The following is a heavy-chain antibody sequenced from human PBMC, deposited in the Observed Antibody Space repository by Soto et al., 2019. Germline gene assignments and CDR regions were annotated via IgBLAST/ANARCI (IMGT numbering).Heavy chain of an antibody. Sequence: SETLSLTWTVSGGSISSGGYCWSWIRQHPGKGLEWIGYIYYSGSTYYNPSLKSRVTISVDTSKNQFSLKLSSVTAADTAVYYCAIDQSSSEDYYYGMDVWCQGSTVIGSS. D-gene: IGHD6-6*01. J-gene: IGHJ6*02. CDR2: IYYSGST. V-gene: IGHV4-31*02. CDR1: GGSISSGGYC. CDR3: AIDQSSSEDYYYGMDV.